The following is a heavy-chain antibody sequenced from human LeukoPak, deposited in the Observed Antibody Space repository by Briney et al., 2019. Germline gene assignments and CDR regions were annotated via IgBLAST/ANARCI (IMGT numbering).Heavy chain of an antibody. CDR1: GFKFGDFA. V-gene: IGHV3-49*04. J-gene: IGHJ3*01. CDR2: IRSTIYGGTT. CDR3: TRDYPASFDV. Sequence: PGGSLRLPCTVSGFKFGDFAMSWVRQAPGKGLEWLGFIRSTIYGGTTDYAASVKGRFTISRDDSKSIAYLQMNSLKTEDTAMYYCTRDYPASFDVWGQGTLVTVSS.